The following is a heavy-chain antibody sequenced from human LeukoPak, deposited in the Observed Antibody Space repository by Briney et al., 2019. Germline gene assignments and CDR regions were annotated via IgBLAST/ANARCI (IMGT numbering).Heavy chain of an antibody. V-gene: IGHV1-18*04. CDR3: ARATYYYDSSGYLGPFDY. Sequence: ASVKVSCKASGYTFTGYYMHWVRQAPGQGLEWMGWISAYNGNTNYAQKLQGRVTMTTDISTSTAYMELRSLRSDDTAVYYCARATYYYDSSGYLGPFDYWGQGTLVTVSS. CDR2: ISAYNGNT. D-gene: IGHD3-22*01. CDR1: GYTFTGYY. J-gene: IGHJ4*02.